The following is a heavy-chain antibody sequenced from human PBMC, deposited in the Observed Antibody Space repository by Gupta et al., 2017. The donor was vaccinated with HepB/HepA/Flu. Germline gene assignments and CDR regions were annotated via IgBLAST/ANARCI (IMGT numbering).Heavy chain of an antibody. CDR1: GVTLSSYA. V-gene: IGHV3-30-3*01. Sequence: QVQLVQSGGGVVQPGRSLSLSCAGSGVTLSSYAIHWVRQAPGKGLEWVAVFSYDGSSKYYADSVEGRYTISRDKSKNTLYLQMDGLRAEDTAIYYCARAAGLRFLGSYFDLWGLGTLVSVSS. D-gene: IGHD3-3*01. J-gene: IGHJ4*02. CDR2: FSYDGSSK. CDR3: ARAAGLRFLGSYFDL.